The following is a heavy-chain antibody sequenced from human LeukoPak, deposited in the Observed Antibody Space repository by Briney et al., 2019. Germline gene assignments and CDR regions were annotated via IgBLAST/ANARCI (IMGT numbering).Heavy chain of an antibody. CDR2: IRGSGSGSGSGM. V-gene: IGHV3-48*04. D-gene: IGHD7-27*01. Sequence: GGSLRLSCAASGFIFSDYSMNWVRQAPGKGLEWVSNIRGSGSGSGSGMYYADSVKGRFTISRDDAKNSLYLQMSSLRAEDTAFYYCARDNNWGFDYWGQGTLVTVSS. CDR3: ARDNNWGFDY. CDR1: GFIFSDYS. J-gene: IGHJ4*02.